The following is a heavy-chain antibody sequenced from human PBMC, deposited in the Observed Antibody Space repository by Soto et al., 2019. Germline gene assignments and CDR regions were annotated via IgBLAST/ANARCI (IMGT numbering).Heavy chain of an antibody. CDR2: IIPIFGTA. D-gene: IGHD3-9*01. Sequence: SVKVSCKASGGTFSSYAISWVRQAPGQGLEWMGGIIPIFGTANYAQKFQGRVTITADESTSTAYMELSSLRSEDTAVYYCASGPPNYDILTGSPGMDVWGQGTTVTVSS. V-gene: IGHV1-69*13. CDR3: ASGPPNYDILTGSPGMDV. CDR1: GGTFSSYA. J-gene: IGHJ6*02.